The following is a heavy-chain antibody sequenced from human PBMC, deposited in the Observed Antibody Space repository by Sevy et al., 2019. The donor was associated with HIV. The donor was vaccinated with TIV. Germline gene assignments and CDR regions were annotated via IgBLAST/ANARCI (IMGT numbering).Heavy chain of an antibody. CDR1: AINIRDYW. CDR3: VRAIQLAASY. J-gene: IGHJ4*02. Sequence: GGSLRLSCEASAINIRDYWMNWVRQAPGKGLEWVANINPDGSKIYYADSVKGRFTISRDYDKNSVFLQMTSLRAEDTAVYYCVRAIQLAASYWGQGMLVTVSS. V-gene: IGHV3-7*02. CDR2: INPDGSKI. D-gene: IGHD2-15*01.